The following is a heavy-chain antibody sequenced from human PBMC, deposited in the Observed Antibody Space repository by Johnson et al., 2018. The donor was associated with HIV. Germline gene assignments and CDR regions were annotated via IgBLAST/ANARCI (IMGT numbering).Heavy chain of an antibody. CDR1: GFTFSSYA. J-gene: IGHJ3*02. D-gene: IGHD2-15*01. CDR3: VKGDEVVAATSGFDI. V-gene: IGHV3-30*02. CDR2: IRYDGSSR. Sequence: QVQLVESGGGVVQPGRSLRLSCAASGFTFSSYAMHWVRQAPGKGLEWVAVIRYDGSSRYYANSVKGRFTISRDNSKSTLYLQMNSLRPEDTAVYYCVKGDEVVAATSGFDIWGQGIMVIVSS.